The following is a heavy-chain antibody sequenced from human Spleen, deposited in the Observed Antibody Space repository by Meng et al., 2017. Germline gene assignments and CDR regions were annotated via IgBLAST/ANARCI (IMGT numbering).Heavy chain of an antibody. Sequence: GSLRLSCTVSGYSISSGYYWGWIRQPPGKGLEWIGTMYHRGSTYYNPSLKSRVTISVDTSKNQFSLKLSSVTAADTAVYYCATIQPLTHVNHWYFDLWGRGTLVTVSS. CDR3: ATIQPLTHVNHWYFDL. D-gene: IGHD5-18*01. CDR1: GYSISSGYY. CDR2: MYHRGST. J-gene: IGHJ2*01. V-gene: IGHV4-38-2*02.